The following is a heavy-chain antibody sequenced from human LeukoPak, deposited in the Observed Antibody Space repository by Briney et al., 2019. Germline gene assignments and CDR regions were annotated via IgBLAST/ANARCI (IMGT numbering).Heavy chain of an antibody. Sequence: GGSLRLSCAASGFTFSSYGMHWVRQAPGKGLEWVAVIWYDGSNKYYADSVKGRFTISRDNSKNTLYLQMNSLRAEDTAVYYCAKDGLDYSNYGVDDRYMDVWGKGTTVTVSS. CDR2: IWYDGSNK. J-gene: IGHJ6*03. V-gene: IGHV3-33*06. D-gene: IGHD4-11*01. CDR1: GFTFSSYG. CDR3: AKDGLDYSNYGVDDRYMDV.